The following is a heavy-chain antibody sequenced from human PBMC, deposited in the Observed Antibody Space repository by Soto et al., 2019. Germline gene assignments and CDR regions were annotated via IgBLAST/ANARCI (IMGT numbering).Heavy chain of an antibody. CDR3: ARRTGSITIFGVVLTSLYYFDY. CDR2: IYYSGST. CDR1: GSSISSGDYY. J-gene: IGHJ4*02. V-gene: IGHV4-30-4*01. Sequence: PSETLSLTCTVSGSSISSGDYYWSWIRQPPGKGLEWIGYIYYSGSTYYNPSLKSRVTISVDTSKNQFSLKLSSVTAADTAVYYCARRTGSITIFGVVLTSLYYFDYWGQGTLVTVSS. D-gene: IGHD3-3*01.